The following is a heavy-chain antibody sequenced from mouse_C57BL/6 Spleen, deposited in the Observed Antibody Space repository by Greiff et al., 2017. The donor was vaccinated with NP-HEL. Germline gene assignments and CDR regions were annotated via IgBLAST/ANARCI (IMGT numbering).Heavy chain of an antibody. Sequence: QVQLQQPGAELVRPGTSVKLSCKASGYTFTSYWMHWVKQRPGQGLEWIGVIDPSDSYTNYNQKFKGKATLTVDTSSSTAYMQLSSLTSEDSAVYYCARKGIGGYWGQGTTLTVSS. CDR3: ARKGIGGY. CDR1: GYTFTSYW. V-gene: IGHV1-59*01. CDR2: IDPSDSYT. J-gene: IGHJ2*01.